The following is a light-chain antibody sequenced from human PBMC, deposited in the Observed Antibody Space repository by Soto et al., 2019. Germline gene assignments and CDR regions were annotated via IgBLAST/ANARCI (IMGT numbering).Light chain of an antibody. Sequence: EIVLTQSPATLSLSPGERATLSCRASQSVGRYLAWFQQKPGQIPRLLISDASNRATDIPARFSGGGSGTDFTLTISSLEPEDSAVYYCQQRSDWPPWTFGQGTKVEIK. CDR2: DAS. J-gene: IGKJ1*01. CDR3: QQRSDWPPWT. CDR1: QSVGRY. V-gene: IGKV3-11*01.